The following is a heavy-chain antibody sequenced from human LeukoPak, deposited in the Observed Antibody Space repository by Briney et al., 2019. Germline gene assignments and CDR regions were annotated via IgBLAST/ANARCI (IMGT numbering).Heavy chain of an antibody. Sequence: PSETLSLTCTVSGGSISSYYWGWIRQPPGKGLEWIGYIYYSGSTNYNPSLKSRVTISVDTSKNQFSLKLSSVTAADTAVYYCARDRGYSSGWFYGMDVWGQGTTVTVSS. CDR1: GGSISSYY. J-gene: IGHJ6*02. V-gene: IGHV4-59*01. CDR3: ARDRGYSSGWFYGMDV. CDR2: IYYSGST. D-gene: IGHD6-19*01.